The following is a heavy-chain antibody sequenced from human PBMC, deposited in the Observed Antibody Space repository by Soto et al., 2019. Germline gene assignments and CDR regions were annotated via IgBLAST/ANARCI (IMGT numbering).Heavy chain of an antibody. J-gene: IGHJ4*02. D-gene: IGHD3-10*01. CDR3: ARGVTMVRGVIHTPYFDY. CDR2: IYYSGST. Sequence: QVQLQESGPGLVKPSQTLSLTCTVSGGSISSGGYYWSWIRQHPGKGLEWIGYIYYSGSTYYNPSCKSRVTISVDTSKNQCSLKLSSVTAADTAVYYCARGVTMVRGVIHTPYFDYWGQGTLVTVSS. V-gene: IGHV4-31*03. CDR1: GGSISSGGYY.